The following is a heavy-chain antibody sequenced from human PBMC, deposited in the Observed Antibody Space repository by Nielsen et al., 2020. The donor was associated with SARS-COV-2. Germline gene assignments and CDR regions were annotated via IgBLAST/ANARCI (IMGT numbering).Heavy chain of an antibody. D-gene: IGHD6-13*01. Sequence: GGSLRLSCVASGFNFNTYSMNWVRQAPGKGLEWVSYTSGGSATIYYVDSVKGRFTISRDNVKNSLYLQLSSLSAEDTAVYFCARSPFHRSSWYSMDVWGQGTTVTVSS. CDR3: ARSPFHRSSWYSMDV. J-gene: IGHJ6*02. V-gene: IGHV3-48*01. CDR1: GFNFNTYS. CDR2: TSGGSATI.